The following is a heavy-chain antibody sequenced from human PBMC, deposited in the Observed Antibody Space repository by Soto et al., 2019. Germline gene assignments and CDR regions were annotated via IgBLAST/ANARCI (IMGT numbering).Heavy chain of an antibody. CDR1: GFTFSSHG. J-gene: IGHJ4*02. D-gene: IGHD6-19*01. CDR2: FSYDGIET. Sequence: QVRLVESGGGVVQPGTSLTLSCVASGFTFSSHGMHWVRQAPGRGLEWVAVFSYDGIETHYADSVKGRFTIYRDNSKNTLSLEMSSLRVEDTAVYYCVREQDSGWYRVADYWGQGILVTVSS. CDR3: VREQDSGWYRVADY. V-gene: IGHV3-30*03.